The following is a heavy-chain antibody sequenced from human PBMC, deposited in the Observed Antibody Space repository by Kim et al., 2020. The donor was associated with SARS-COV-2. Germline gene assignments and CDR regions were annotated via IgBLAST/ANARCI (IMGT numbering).Heavy chain of an antibody. CDR2: ISYDGSNK. V-gene: IGHV3-30*03. J-gene: IGHJ4*02. D-gene: IGHD3-22*01. Sequence: GGSLRLSCAASGFTFSSYGMHWVRQAPGKGLEWVAVISYDGSNKYYADSVKGRFTISRDNSKNTLYLQMNSLRAEDTAVYYCATSIVVVNHFDYWGQGTLVTVSS. CDR1: GFTFSSYG. CDR3: ATSIVVVNHFDY.